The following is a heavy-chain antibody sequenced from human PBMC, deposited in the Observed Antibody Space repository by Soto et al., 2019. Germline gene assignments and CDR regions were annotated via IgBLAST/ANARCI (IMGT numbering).Heavy chain of an antibody. CDR1: GFTFSGSA. V-gene: IGHV3-73*01. CDR3: TEIAVAGIGAFDI. J-gene: IGHJ3*02. D-gene: IGHD6-19*01. CDR2: IRSKANSYAT. Sequence: EVQLVESGGGLVQPGGSLKLSCAASGFTFSGSAMHWVRQASGKGLEWVGRIRSKANSYATAYAASVKGRFTISRDDSKNTAYLQMNSLKTEDTAVYYCTEIAVAGIGAFDIWGQGTMVTVSS.